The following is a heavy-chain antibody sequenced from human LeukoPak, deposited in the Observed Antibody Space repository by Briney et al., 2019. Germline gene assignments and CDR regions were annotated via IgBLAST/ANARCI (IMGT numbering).Heavy chain of an antibody. D-gene: IGHD1-26*01. CDR3: ARGKWALLPSDY. CDR1: GYTFNTYG. Sequence: ASVKVSCKAFGYTFNTYGITWVRRAPGQGLEWMGWISGDNGNTNYAQKLQGRVTMTTDTSTSTAYMELRSLRCDDTAVYYCARGKWALLPSDYWGQGTLVTVSS. CDR2: ISGDNGNT. V-gene: IGHV1-18*01. J-gene: IGHJ4*02.